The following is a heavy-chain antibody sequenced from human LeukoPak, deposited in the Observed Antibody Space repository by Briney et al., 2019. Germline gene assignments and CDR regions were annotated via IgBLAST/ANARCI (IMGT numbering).Heavy chain of an antibody. CDR1: GGSISSYY. D-gene: IGHD1-1*01. CDR2: IYTSGST. J-gene: IGHJ6*03. V-gene: IGHV4-4*07. Sequence: SETLSLTCTVSGGSISSYYWSWIRQPAGKGLEWIGRIYTSGSTNYNPSLKSRVTMSVDTSKNQFSLKLSSVTAADTAVYYCARAWNTRKEIARGYYYMDVWGKGTTVTVSS. CDR3: ARAWNTRKEIARGYYYMDV.